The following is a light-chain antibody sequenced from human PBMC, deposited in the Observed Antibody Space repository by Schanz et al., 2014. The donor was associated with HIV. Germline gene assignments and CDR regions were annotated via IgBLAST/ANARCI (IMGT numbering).Light chain of an antibody. Sequence: QSALTQPASVSGSPGQSITISCSGASSDVGYSYYVSWYQQQPGRPPKLLIYDVSHRPSGISDRFSGSKSGNTASLTISGLQAEDEADYYCSSHAGSNKVFGGGTKLTVL. CDR1: SSDVGYSYY. J-gene: IGLJ2*01. CDR2: DVS. CDR3: SSHAGSNKV. V-gene: IGLV2-14*03.